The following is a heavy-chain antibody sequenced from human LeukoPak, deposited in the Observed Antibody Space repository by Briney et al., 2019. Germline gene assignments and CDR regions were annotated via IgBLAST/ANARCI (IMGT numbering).Heavy chain of an antibody. CDR2: ISWNSGSI. V-gene: IGHV3-9*01. Sequence: GGSLRLSCAASGFTFSSYWMSWVRQAPGKGLEWVSGISWNSGSIGYADSVKGRFTISRDNAKNSLYLQMNSLRAEDTALYYCAKLGCSGGSCYSNYWGQGTLVTVSS. J-gene: IGHJ4*02. D-gene: IGHD2-15*01. CDR3: AKLGCSGGSCYSNY. CDR1: GFTFSSYW.